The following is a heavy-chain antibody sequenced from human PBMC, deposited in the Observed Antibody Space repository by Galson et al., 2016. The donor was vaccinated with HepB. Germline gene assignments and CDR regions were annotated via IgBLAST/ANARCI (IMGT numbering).Heavy chain of an antibody. CDR2: IKSKIDDETT. CDR3: TARPESKTGLTDF. Sequence: SLRLSCAASGFTFSTAWMNWVRQAPGKGLEWVGRIKSKIDDETTDYAAPVKGRFTISRDDSTNTLYLQMNSLKTEDSAVYYCTARPESKTGLTDFWGQGTLVTVSS. CDR1: GFTFSTAW. D-gene: IGHD1-1*01. V-gene: IGHV3-15*07. J-gene: IGHJ4*02.